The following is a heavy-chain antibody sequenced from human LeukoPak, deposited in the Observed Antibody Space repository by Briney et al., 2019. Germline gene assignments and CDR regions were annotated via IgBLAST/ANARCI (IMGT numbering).Heavy chain of an antibody. CDR3: ASWDIVVVPAATFDY. J-gene: IGHJ4*02. Sequence: ASVKVSCKASGYTFTGYYMHWVRQAPGQGLEWMGRINPNSGGTNYAQKFQGRVTMTGDTSISTAYMELSRLRSDDTAVYYCASWDIVVVPAATFDYWGQGTLVTVSS. CDR1: GYTFTGYY. V-gene: IGHV1-2*06. CDR2: INPNSGGT. D-gene: IGHD2-2*01.